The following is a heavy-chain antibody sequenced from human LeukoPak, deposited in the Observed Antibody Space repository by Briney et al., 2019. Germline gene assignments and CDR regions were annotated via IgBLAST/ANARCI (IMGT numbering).Heavy chain of an antibody. Sequence: SETLSLTCSVSGASLRDYYWTWIRQPPGKRLQRIGSISHSGSTKYNPSLNSRVSISIDTSRDQFSLKLRSVTAADTAVYYCAREPRYYRDSYYSYMDVWGKGTTVTVSS. D-gene: IGHD3-22*01. CDR2: ISHSGST. CDR3: AREPRYYRDSYYSYMDV. J-gene: IGHJ6*03. CDR1: GASLRDYY. V-gene: IGHV4-59*01.